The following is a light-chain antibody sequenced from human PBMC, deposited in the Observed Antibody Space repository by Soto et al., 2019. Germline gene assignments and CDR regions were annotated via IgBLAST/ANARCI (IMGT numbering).Light chain of an antibody. Sequence: EIVLTQSPGTLSLSPGERATLSCRASQNISSRYLAWYQQKPGQAPRLVMYGASSRATGIPDRFSGSGSGTDFTLTISRLESEDFAVDYCQQYGTSPRTFGGGTKVQIK. J-gene: IGKJ4*01. CDR3: QQYGTSPRT. V-gene: IGKV3-20*01. CDR2: GAS. CDR1: QNISSRY.